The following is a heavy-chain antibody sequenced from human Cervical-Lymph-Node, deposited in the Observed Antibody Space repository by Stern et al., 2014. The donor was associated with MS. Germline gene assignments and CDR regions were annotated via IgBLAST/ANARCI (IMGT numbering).Heavy chain of an antibody. D-gene: IGHD3-10*01. CDR1: GFTFSGSG. V-gene: IGHV3-73*01. CDR3: TRLHYGSGSYDY. CDR2: IRSKANSYAT. J-gene: IGHJ4*02. Sequence: EVQLVESGGGLVQPGGSLKLSCAASGFTFSGSGMHWVRQASGKGLEWVGRIRSKANSYATAYAASVKGRFTISRDDSKNTAYLQMNSLKTEDTAVYYCTRLHYGSGSYDYWGQGTLVTVSS.